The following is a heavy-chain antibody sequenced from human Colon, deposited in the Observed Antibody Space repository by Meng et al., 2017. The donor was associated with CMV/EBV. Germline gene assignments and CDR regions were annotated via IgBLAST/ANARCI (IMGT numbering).Heavy chain of an antibody. CDR2: ISYDNGYST. Sequence: GESLKISCAASGFTFSSYGVHWVRQAPGKGLEWVAAISYDNGYSTYYADSVQGRFTISRDNSKNTLYLQMNSLRTEDTAVYYCARASSVAVIYYLGIDLWGQGTTVTVAS. J-gene: IGHJ6*02. D-gene: IGHD3-10*01. CDR3: ARASSVAVIYYLGIDL. CDR1: GFTFSSYG. V-gene: IGHV3-30*04.